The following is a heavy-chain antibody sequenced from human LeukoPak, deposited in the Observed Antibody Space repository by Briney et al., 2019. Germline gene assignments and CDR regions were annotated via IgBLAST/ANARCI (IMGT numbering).Heavy chain of an antibody. CDR2: ISSSSSYI. D-gene: IGHD1-26*01. CDR1: GFTFSSYS. V-gene: IGHV3-21*04. J-gene: IGHJ6*03. Sequence: GGSLRLSCAASGFTFSSYSMNWVRQAPGKGLEWVSSISSSSSYIYYADSVKGRFTISRDNAKNSLYLQMNSLRAEDTAVYYCAKDFDSGSYPYYMDVWGKGTTVTVSS. CDR3: AKDFDSGSYPYYMDV.